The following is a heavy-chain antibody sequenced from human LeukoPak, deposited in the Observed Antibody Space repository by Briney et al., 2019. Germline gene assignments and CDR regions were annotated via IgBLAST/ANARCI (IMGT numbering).Heavy chain of an antibody. J-gene: IGHJ5*02. V-gene: IGHV3-30*18. CDR3: AKEGTPQVSTWYDL. Sequence: GGSLRLSCAASGVTLSPYGMHWVRQAPGKGLEWVAVISYEGGTQHYADSVKGRFIISRDNPRNTLYLQMNILRTEDTAVYYCAKEGTPQVSTWYDLWGQGTQVIASS. D-gene: IGHD3-10*01. CDR2: ISYEGGTQ. CDR1: GVTLSPYG.